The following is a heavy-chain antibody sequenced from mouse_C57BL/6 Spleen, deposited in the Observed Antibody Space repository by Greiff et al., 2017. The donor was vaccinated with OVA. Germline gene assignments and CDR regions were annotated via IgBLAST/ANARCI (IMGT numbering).Heavy chain of an antibody. CDR2: ISPGSGGT. Sequence: VMLVESGAELVRPGTSVKVSCKASGYAFTNYLIEWVKQRPGQGLEWIGVISPGSGGTNYNEKFKGTATLTADKSSSTAYMQLSSLPSEDSAVYCCARRTRPYYGSSYWYLDVWGKGTTVTVSS. CDR1: GYAFTNYL. J-gene: IGHJ1*03. CDR3: ARRTRPYYGSSYWYLDV. D-gene: IGHD1-1*01. V-gene: IGHV1-54*01.